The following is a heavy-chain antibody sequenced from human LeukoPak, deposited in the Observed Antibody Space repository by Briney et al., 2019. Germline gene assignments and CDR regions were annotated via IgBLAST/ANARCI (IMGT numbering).Heavy chain of an antibody. CDR1: GFTFSDYY. Sequence: GSLRLSCAASGFTFSDYYMSWIRQAPGKGLEWVSYISSSGSTIYYANSVKGRFTISRDNAKNSLYLQMNSLRAEDTAVYYCARDAYYDSSGYLKYWGQGTLVTVSS. CDR3: ARDAYYDSSGYLKY. V-gene: IGHV3-11*04. D-gene: IGHD3-22*01. J-gene: IGHJ4*02. CDR2: ISSSGSTI.